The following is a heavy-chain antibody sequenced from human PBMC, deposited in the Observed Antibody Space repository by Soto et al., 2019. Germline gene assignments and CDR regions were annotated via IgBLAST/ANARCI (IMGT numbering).Heavy chain of an antibody. CDR2: IKPDGSEK. CDR3: ARGDYYDTTGPFSDAFDI. CDR1: GFTFSSYW. V-gene: IGHV3-7*04. Sequence: EVQLVESGGGLVQPGGSLRLSCAASGFTFSSYWMSWVRQAPGKGLEWVANIKPDGSEKWYVDSVKGRFTISRDNAKNSLYLQMKSLRAEDTAVYYCARGDYYDTTGPFSDAFDIWGQGTMGTVSS. D-gene: IGHD3-22*01. J-gene: IGHJ3*02.